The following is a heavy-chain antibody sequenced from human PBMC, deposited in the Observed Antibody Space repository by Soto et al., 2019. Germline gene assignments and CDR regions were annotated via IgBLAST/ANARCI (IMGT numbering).Heavy chain of an antibody. Sequence: QVQLVQSGAEVKKPGASVKVSCKASGYTFTSYGISWVRQAPGQGLEWMGWISAYNGNTNYAQKLQGRVTMTTDTSTSTAYMELRSLRSDDTDVYYCARDINPSYGSSELYYYYYYGMDVWGQGTTVTVSS. J-gene: IGHJ6*02. D-gene: IGHD6-6*01. CDR3: ARDINPSYGSSELYYYYYYGMDV. V-gene: IGHV1-18*01. CDR1: GYTFTSYG. CDR2: ISAYNGNT.